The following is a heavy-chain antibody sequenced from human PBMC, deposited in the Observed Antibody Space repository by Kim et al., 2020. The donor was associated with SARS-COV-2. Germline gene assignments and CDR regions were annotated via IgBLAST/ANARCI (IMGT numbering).Heavy chain of an antibody. CDR1: GGSITSGTYY. D-gene: IGHD6-13*01. J-gene: IGHJ4*02. CDR3: ARHIPIAAAWSD. CDR2: VFQSVTP. Sequence: SETLSLTCSISGGSITSGTYYWGWIRQPPGKGLEWVGSVFQSVTPHYSPSLKSRVTISVGSSKKQFSLTLNSVTAADTAVYYCARHIPIAAAWSDWGQGALVTVSS. V-gene: IGHV4-39*01.